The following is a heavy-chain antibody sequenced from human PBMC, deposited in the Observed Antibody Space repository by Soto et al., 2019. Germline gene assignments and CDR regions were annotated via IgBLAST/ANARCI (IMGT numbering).Heavy chain of an antibody. CDR2: IHDSGSS. CDR3: ASRGDSSKWLDT. D-gene: IGHD6-13*01. Sequence: SETLSLTCTVSGDSINNYYWSWIRQPAGKGLEWLGRIHDSGSSAYNPSLKSRVTMSTDTSKNQFSLNLNSVTAADTALYYCASRGDSSKWLDTWGQGILVTVSS. V-gene: IGHV4-4*07. J-gene: IGHJ5*02. CDR1: GDSINNYY.